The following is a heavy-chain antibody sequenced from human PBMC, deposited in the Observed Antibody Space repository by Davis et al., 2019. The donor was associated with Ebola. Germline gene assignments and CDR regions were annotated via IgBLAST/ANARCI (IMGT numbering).Heavy chain of an antibody. CDR1: GYTFTSYG. CDR2: INPSGGST. Sequence: ASVKVSCKASGYTFTSYGISWVRQAPGQGLEWMGIINPSGGSTSYAQKFQGRVTMTRDTSTSTAYMELSRLRSDDTAVYYCAREMDIVVVPAGFCDYWGQGTLVTVSS. J-gene: IGHJ4*02. V-gene: IGHV1-46*01. D-gene: IGHD2-2*03. CDR3: AREMDIVVVPAGFCDY.